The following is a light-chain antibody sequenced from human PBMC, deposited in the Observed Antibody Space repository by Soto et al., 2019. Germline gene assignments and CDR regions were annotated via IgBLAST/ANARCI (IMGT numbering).Light chain of an antibody. J-gene: IGLJ2*01. Sequence: QSALTQPASVSGSPGQSITISCTGTSSDVGGSNYVSWYQQHPGKAPKLMIYDVSYRPSGVSNRFSGSKSGNTASLTISGLQAEDEADYYCSSYTSSSTRVFGRGTKLTVL. CDR2: DVS. CDR1: SSDVGGSNY. V-gene: IGLV2-14*01. CDR3: SSYTSSSTRV.